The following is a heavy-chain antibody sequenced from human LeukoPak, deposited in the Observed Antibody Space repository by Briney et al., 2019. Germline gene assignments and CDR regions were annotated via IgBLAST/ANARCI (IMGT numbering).Heavy chain of an antibody. V-gene: IGHV3-74*01. CDR1: GFTFSSYW. CDR3: AKSGGWSSSWYGDY. Sequence: PGGSLRLSCAASGFTFSSYWMHWVRQAPGKGLVWVSRINSDGSSTSYADSVKGRFTISRDNSKNTLYLQMNSLRAEDTAVYYCAKSGGWSSSWYGDYWGQGTTVTVSS. J-gene: IGHJ4*02. D-gene: IGHD6-13*01. CDR2: INSDGSST.